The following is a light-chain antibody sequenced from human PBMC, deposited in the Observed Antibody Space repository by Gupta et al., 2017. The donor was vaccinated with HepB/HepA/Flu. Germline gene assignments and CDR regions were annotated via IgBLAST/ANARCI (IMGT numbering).Light chain of an antibody. CDR1: QSLLHSNGYNY. CDR3: MQALQKPVT. J-gene: IGKJ3*01. Sequence: DIVMTQSPVSLPVTPGEPASISCRSSQSLLHSNGYNYLDWYLQKPGQSPQLLIYLGSNRASGVPDRFSGSGSGTDLTRKISRVEAEDIGVYYGMQALQKPVTFGPGTKVEIK. CDR2: LGS. V-gene: IGKV2-28*01.